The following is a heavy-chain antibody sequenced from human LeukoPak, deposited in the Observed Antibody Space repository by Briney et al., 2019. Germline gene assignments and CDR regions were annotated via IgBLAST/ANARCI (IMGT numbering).Heavy chain of an antibody. J-gene: IGHJ4*02. CDR2: INGDGSDT. CDR1: GFTFSSYW. Sequence: GGSLRLSCAASGFTFSSYWMHWVRQAPGKGLVWVSCINGDGSDTSYADSVRGRFTISRNNAKNTLFLQMNSLRVEDTAVYYCVRDPPEREELFDYWGQGTLVTVSS. D-gene: IGHD1-26*01. V-gene: IGHV3-74*01. CDR3: VRDPPEREELFDY.